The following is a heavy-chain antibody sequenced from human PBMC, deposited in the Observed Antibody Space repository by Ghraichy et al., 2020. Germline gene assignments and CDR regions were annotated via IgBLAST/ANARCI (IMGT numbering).Heavy chain of an antibody. Sequence: GGSLRLSCAASGFTVSSNYMSWVRQAPGKGLEWVSVIYSGGSTYYADSVKGRFTISRDNSKNTLYLQMNSLRAEDTAVYYCARPYCSGGSCYQHYGMDVWGQGTTVTVSS. D-gene: IGHD2-15*01. V-gene: IGHV3-53*01. CDR2: IYSGGST. CDR1: GFTVSSNY. J-gene: IGHJ6*02. CDR3: ARPYCSGGSCYQHYGMDV.